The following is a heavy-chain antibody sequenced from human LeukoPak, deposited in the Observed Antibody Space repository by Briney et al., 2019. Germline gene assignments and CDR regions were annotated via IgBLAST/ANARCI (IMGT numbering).Heavy chain of an antibody. CDR1: GFTFSIHA. CDR2: ISGGGSST. CDR3: AKVGPRDGYREYYFDY. D-gene: IGHD5-24*01. Sequence: GGSLRLSCAASGFTFSIHAMTWVRQAPGKGLEWVSAISGGGSSTYYADSVKGRFTISRDNSQNTLFLQMNSLRAEDTAVYYCAKVGPRDGYREYYFDYWGQGTLVTVSS. V-gene: IGHV3-23*01. J-gene: IGHJ4*02.